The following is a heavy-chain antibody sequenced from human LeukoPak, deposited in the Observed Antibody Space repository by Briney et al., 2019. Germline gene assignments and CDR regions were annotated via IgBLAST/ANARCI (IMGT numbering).Heavy chain of an antibody. D-gene: IGHD1-26*01. CDR3: ATIGARRSGELYRIDY. V-gene: IGHV3-30-3*01. CDR2: VSYDGSNK. CDR1: GSTFSAYA. J-gene: IGHJ4*02. Sequence: PGGSLRLSCAASGSTFSAYAMRWVRQAPGKGLEWVAVVSYDGSNKYYADSVKGRFTISRDNSKNTLYLQMNSLRAEDAAVYYCATIGARRSGELYRIDYWGQGTLVTVSS.